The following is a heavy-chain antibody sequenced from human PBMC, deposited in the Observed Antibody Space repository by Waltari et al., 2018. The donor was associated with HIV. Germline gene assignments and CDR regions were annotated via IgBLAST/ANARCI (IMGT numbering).Heavy chain of an antibody. D-gene: IGHD1-26*01. J-gene: IGHJ6*02. V-gene: IGHV3-7*01. CDR3: ARIGTFPHNYAIDF. CDR2: IKDDGSEK. Sequence: EVQLMESGGGLVQSGGSLRLSCAASGFTFTNYWMSWVRQTPGKGLGWGAYIKDDGSEKYYMGSVKGRFTISRDNAKNSMFWQMNSLRAEDTAVYYCARIGTFPHNYAIDFWGQGTTVTVSS. CDR1: GFTFTNYW.